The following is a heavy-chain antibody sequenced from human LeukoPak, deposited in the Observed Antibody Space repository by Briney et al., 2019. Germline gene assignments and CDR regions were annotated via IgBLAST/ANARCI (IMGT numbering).Heavy chain of an antibody. CDR1: GYTFTDYY. V-gene: IGHV1-2*02. D-gene: IGHD2-21*01. CDR2: MNPNTGAT. Sequence: GASVKVSCKASGYTFTDYYMHWVRQAPGQGLEWMGWMNPNTGATDSAQKFQGRVTMTRDTSISTAYMELSRLTFDDTAVYYFASGFHITDLDSWGRGTLVTVSS. J-gene: IGHJ4*02. CDR3: ASGFHITDLDS.